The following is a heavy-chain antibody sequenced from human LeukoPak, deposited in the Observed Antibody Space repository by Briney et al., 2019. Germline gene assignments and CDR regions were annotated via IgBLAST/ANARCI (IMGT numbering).Heavy chain of an antibody. J-gene: IGHJ4*02. CDR1: GFTLTNHG. V-gene: IGHV3-23*01. Sequence: GGSLRLSCAVSGFTLTNHGVSWVLQAPGKGLEWVSIITGTGGKYYGDSVKGRFVLSRDNSKNTVYMQMSSLRAEDTATYYCAKDYCRDGNCPFPFLDSWGQGTQVTVSS. CDR3: AKDYCRDGNCPFPFLDS. D-gene: IGHD2-15*01. CDR2: ITGTGGK.